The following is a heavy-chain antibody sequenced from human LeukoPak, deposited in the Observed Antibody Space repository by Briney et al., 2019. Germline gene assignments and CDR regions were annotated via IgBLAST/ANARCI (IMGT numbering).Heavy chain of an antibody. V-gene: IGHV3-33*01. CDR1: GFSLSNYG. Sequence: TVGSLRLSCAASGFSLSNYGLHWVRQGPGKGLEWLAVINYDGSNRYYADSVKGRFTISKDSSENTLYLQMNSLRADDTAMYYCARWGGTRQFYFDYWGQGTLATVSS. CDR3: ARWGGTRQFYFDY. CDR2: INYDGSNR. D-gene: IGHD3-16*01. J-gene: IGHJ4*02.